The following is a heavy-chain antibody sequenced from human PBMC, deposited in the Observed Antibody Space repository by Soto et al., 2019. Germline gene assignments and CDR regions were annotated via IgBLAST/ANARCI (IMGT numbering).Heavy chain of an antibody. V-gene: IGHV4-39*01. CDR2: IPYTGDT. CDR1: GGSISSNSYY. Sequence: TSETLSLTCTVSGGSISSNSYYWGWIRQPPGKGLEWIGSIPYTGDTNYNPSLKSRVTISVDTSKNQFSLKLSSVTAADTAVYYCAGGLVVVTAGRSYFDHWGQGTLVTVSS. D-gene: IGHD2-21*02. CDR3: AGGLVVVTAGRSYFDH. J-gene: IGHJ4*02.